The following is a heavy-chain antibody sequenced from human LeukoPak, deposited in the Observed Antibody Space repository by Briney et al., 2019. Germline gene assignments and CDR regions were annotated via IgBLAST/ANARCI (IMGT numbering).Heavy chain of an antibody. Sequence: GASVKVSCKASGYTFTSNYMHWVRQAPGQGLEWMGIINPNGGSTNYAQKIQGRVTMTRDMSTSTVYMELSSLRSEDTAVYYCARGGSTGPHWFDPWGQGTLVTVSS. CDR1: GYTFTSNY. D-gene: IGHD2-8*02. J-gene: IGHJ5*02. CDR3: ARGGSTGPHWFDP. CDR2: INPNGGST. V-gene: IGHV1-46*01.